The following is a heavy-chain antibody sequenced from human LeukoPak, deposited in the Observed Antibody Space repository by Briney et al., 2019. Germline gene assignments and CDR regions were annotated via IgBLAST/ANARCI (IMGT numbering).Heavy chain of an antibody. Sequence: ASVKVSCKASGYTFTGYYMHWVRQAPGQGLEWMGWINPNSGGTNYAQKFQGRVTMTRDTSISTAYMELSRLRSDDTAVYYCARDPNCSGGSCYSIDSYFDYWGQGTLVTVSS. CDR1: GYTFTGYY. CDR2: INPNSGGT. V-gene: IGHV1-2*02. J-gene: IGHJ4*02. CDR3: ARDPNCSGGSCYSIDSYFDY. D-gene: IGHD2-15*01.